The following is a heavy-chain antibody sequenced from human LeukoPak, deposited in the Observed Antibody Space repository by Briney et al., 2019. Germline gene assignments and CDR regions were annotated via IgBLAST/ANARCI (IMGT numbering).Heavy chain of an antibody. J-gene: IGHJ4*02. V-gene: IGHV4-59*08. CDR3: ARHFTITGFDY. CDR2: IYYSGST. CDR1: GGSISSYY. D-gene: IGHD2-8*02. Sequence: KASETLSLTCTVSGGSISSYYWSWIRQPPGEGLEWIGYIYYSGSTNYNPSLKSRVTISVDTSKNQFSLKLSSVTAADTAVYYCARHFTITGFDYWGQGTLVTVSS.